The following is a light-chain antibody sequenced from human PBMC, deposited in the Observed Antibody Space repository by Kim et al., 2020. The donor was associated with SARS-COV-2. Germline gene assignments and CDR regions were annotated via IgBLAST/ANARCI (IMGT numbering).Light chain of an antibody. J-gene: IGLJ3*02. V-gene: IGLV2-14*03. CDR3: TSYTSSSTWV. CDR1: SSDVGGYNF. CDR2: DVS. Sequence: GQSIPIPCTGTSSDVGGYNFVSWYQQHPGKAPKLMIYDVSNRPSGVSNRFSGSKSGNTASLTTSGLQAEDEADYYCTSYTSSSTWVFGGGTQLTVL.